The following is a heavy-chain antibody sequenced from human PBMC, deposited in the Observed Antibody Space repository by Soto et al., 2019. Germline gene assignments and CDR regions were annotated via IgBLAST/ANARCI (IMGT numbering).Heavy chain of an antibody. CDR1: GYTFTSYG. Sequence: ASVKVSCKASGYTFTSYGISWVRQAPGQGLEWMGWMNPNSGNTGYAQKFQGRVTMTRNTSISTAYMELSSLRSEDTAVYYCARGTELTMAFDIWGQGTMVTVSS. D-gene: IGHD1-7*01. CDR2: MNPNSGNT. V-gene: IGHV1-8*02. CDR3: ARGTELTMAFDI. J-gene: IGHJ3*02.